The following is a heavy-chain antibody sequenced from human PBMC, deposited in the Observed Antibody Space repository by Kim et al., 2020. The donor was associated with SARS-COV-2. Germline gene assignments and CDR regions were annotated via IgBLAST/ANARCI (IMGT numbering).Heavy chain of an antibody. CDR2: ST. D-gene: IGHD4-17*01. V-gene: IGHV4-31*02. J-gene: IGHJ4*02. CDR3: ASNLGLRFDY. Sequence: STSYNPSLKSRVTISVDTSKNQFSLKLSSVTAADTAVYYCASNLGLRFDYWGQGTLVTVSS.